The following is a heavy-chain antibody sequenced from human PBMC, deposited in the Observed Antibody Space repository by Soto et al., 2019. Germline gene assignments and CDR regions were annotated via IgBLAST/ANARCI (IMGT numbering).Heavy chain of an antibody. CDR2: IITILGIA. J-gene: IGHJ4*02. D-gene: IGHD3-10*01. Sequence: QVQLVQSGAEVKKPGSSVQVSCKASGGNFSSYTIRRVRQTPGQGLEGMGRIITILGIANYAQKFQGRVTITAEKSTGTASRELSSLRSEDTAVYYCVGIWFFDYWGQRTLVTVSS. V-gene: IGHV1-69*02. CDR1: GGNFSSYT. CDR3: VGIWFFDY.